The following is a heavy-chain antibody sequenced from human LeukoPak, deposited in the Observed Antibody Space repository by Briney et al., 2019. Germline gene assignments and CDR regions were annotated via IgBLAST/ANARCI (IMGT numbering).Heavy chain of an antibody. Sequence: RGSLRLSCAASGFTFSSYAMNWVRQAPGKGLEWVSAISGSGGSTYLADTVKGRFTISRDNSKNTLYLQMNSLRAEDTAVYYCARRNWGSAFDYWGQGTLVTVSS. V-gene: IGHV3-23*01. J-gene: IGHJ4*02. CDR2: ISGSGGST. D-gene: IGHD7-27*01. CDR1: GFTFSSYA. CDR3: ARRNWGSAFDY.